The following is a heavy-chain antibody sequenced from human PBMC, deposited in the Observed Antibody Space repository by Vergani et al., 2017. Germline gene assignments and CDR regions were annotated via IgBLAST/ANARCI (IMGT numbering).Heavy chain of an antibody. CDR2: INSDGSST. CDR1: GFTLSSCL. V-gene: IGHV3-74*01. Sequence: EVQLVESGGGLVQPGGSLRLSCSASGFTLSSCLVNWVRQATGKGLLWVSRINSDGSSTTYADSVEGRFTISRDNAKNTVYLQLNSLRFEVTAVYYCTRGAYCGIQLGSYVDNWGQGTLVTVSS. CDR3: TRGAYCGIQLGSYVDN. J-gene: IGHJ4*02. D-gene: IGHD5-18*01.